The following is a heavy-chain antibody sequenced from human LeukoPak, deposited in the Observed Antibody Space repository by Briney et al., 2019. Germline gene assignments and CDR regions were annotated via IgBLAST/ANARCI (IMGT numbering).Heavy chain of an antibody. CDR2: IYYRGNT. J-gene: IGHJ4*02. Sequence: SETLSLTCTVSGGSIHGYYFSWIRQPPGKGLEWVGYIYYRGNTNYNPSLKSRVTISEDTSKNQFSLELRSVTAADTAVYYCASQGYCNGGGCPFDSWGRGTLVTVSS. D-gene: IGHD2-8*02. V-gene: IGHV4-59*08. CDR1: GGSIHGYY. CDR3: ASQGYCNGGGCPFDS.